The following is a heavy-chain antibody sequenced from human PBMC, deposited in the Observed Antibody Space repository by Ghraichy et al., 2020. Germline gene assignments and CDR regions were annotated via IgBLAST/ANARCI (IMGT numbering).Heavy chain of an antibody. V-gene: IGHV3-21*01. D-gene: IGHD3-3*01. CDR2: ISSSSSYI. CDR3: ASYDFDYYGMDV. CDR1: GFTFSSYS. Sequence: AGSLRLSCAASGFTFSSYSMNWVRQAPGKGLEWVSSISSSSSYIYYADSVKGRFTISRDNAKNSLYLQMNSLRAEDTAVYYCASYDFDYYGMDVWGQGTTVTVSS. J-gene: IGHJ6*02.